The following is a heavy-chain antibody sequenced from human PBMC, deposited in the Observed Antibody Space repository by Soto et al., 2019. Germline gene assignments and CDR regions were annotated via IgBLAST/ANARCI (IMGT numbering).Heavy chain of an antibody. J-gene: IGHJ4*02. Sequence: QVQLVESGGGVVQPGRSLRLSCAASGFTFSSYGMHWVRQAPGKGLEWVAVIWYDGSNKHYADPVKGRFIISRDNSKNTLSLQMNSLRAEDTAIYYCARDIDWYSNSSGCYNWGQGTLVTVSS. CDR3: ARDIDWYSNSSGCYN. D-gene: IGHD1-26*01. CDR1: GFTFSSYG. CDR2: IWYDGSNK. V-gene: IGHV3-33*01.